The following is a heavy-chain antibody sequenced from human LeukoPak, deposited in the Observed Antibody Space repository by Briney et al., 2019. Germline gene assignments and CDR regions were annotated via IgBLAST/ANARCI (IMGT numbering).Heavy chain of an antibody. V-gene: IGHV4-34*01. D-gene: IGHD3-22*01. J-gene: IGHJ3*02. CDR2: INPSGST. CDR3: ARDTMTHAFDI. CDR1: GGSFSGYY. Sequence: SETLSLTCAVYGGSFSGYYWSWIRQPPGKGLEWIGEINPSGSTNYNPSLKSRVTISVDTSKNQFSLKLSSVTAADTAVYYCARDTMTHAFDIWGQGTMVTVSS.